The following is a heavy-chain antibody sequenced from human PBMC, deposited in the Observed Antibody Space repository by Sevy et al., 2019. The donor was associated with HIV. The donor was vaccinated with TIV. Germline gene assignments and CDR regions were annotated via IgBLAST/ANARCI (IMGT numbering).Heavy chain of an antibody. CDR2: ISSNGGST. V-gene: IGHV3-64D*06. CDR3: VKGKRGFCSGGSCYHYYYYYYMDV. Sequence: GGSLRPSCSASGFTFSSYAMHWVRQAPGKGLEYVSAISSNGGSTYYADSVKGRFTISRDNSKNTLYLQMSSLRAEDTAVYYCVKGKRGFCSGGSCYHYYYYYYMDVWGKGTTVTVSS. CDR1: GFTFSSYA. D-gene: IGHD2-15*01. J-gene: IGHJ6*03.